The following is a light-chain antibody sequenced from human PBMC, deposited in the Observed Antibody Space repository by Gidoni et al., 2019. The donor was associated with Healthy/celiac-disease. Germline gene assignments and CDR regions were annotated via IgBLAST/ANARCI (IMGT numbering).Light chain of an antibody. CDR1: QSISSY. CDR2: AAA. J-gene: IGKJ2*01. CDR3: RQYYSFPYT. Sequence: IWMTQYPSLLSASTGDRVTISCRMSQSISSYLAWYQQEPGKAPELLIYAAATLQSGVPSRFSGSGSETDFTLTISGLQSEDVATYYCRQYYSFPYTFXQXTKLEIK. V-gene: IGKV1D-8*01.